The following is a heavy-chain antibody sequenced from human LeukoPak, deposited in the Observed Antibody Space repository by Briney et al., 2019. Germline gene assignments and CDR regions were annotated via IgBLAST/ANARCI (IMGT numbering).Heavy chain of an antibody. D-gene: IGHD4-23*01. CDR1: GYTFTTYG. Sequence: ASVKVSCKTSGYTFTTYGISWVRQAPGQGLEWMGWISAYNGNTNYAQKFQGRVTMTRDMSTSTVYMELSNLRSEDTAVYYCAREDPLRWFPPFDYWGQGTLVTVSS. V-gene: IGHV1-18*01. CDR3: AREDPLRWFPPFDY. CDR2: ISAYNGNT. J-gene: IGHJ4*02.